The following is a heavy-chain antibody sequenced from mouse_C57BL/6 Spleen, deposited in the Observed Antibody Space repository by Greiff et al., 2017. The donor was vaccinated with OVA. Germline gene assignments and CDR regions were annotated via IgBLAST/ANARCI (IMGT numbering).Heavy chain of an antibody. D-gene: IGHD1-1*01. Sequence: EVQLQQSGPELVKPGASVKMSCKASGYTFTDYNMHWVKQSHGKSLEWIGYINPNNGGTSYNQKFKGKATLTVNKSSSTAYMELRSLTSEDSAVYYCARYYYGSRYFDVWGTGTTVTVSS. CDR1: GYTFTDYN. V-gene: IGHV1-22*01. CDR3: ARYYYGSRYFDV. J-gene: IGHJ1*03. CDR2: INPNNGGT.